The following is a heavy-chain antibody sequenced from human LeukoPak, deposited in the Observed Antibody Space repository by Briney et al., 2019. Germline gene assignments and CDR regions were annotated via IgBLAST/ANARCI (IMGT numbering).Heavy chain of an antibody. CDR1: NGSIFSHNSY. D-gene: IGHD1-1*01. J-gene: IGHJ4*02. V-gene: IGHV4-39*01. CDR2: MYYSGTT. CDR3: AKLVGTTGYFEL. Sequence: PSETLSLSCTVSNGSIFSHNSYWAWVRQPPGKGLEWIVGMYYSGTTYYNPSLQSRVTMSVDMAKNHFSLNMTSVSAADTAVYFCAKLVGTTGYFELWGGGALVTAAS.